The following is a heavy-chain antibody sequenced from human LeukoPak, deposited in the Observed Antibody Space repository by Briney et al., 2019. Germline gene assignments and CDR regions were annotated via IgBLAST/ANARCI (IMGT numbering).Heavy chain of an antibody. CDR3: ARDTGGSYLLDY. V-gene: IGHV4-39*02. J-gene: IGHJ4*02. CDR2: IYYSGKP. Sequence: PSETLSLTCSVSGDSIRSSGVYWAWIRQPPGKGLEWIGTIYYSGKPYYNPSLKSRLTISVDTSKNQFSLHLRSVTAADAAVYYCARDTGGSYLLDYWGQGTLVTVSS. CDR1: GDSIRSSGVY. D-gene: IGHD1-26*01.